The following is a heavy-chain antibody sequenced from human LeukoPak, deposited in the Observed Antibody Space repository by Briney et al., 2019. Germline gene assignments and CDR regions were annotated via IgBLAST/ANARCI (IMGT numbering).Heavy chain of an antibody. CDR3: ADFGDYGDY. CDR1: GGSFSGYY. D-gene: IGHD4-17*01. Sequence: SETLSLTCAVYGGSFSGYYWSWIRQPPGKGLEWIGEINHSGSTNYNPSLKSRVTITVDTSKNQFSLKLSSVTAADTAVYYCADFGDYGDYWGQGTLVTVSS. CDR2: INHSGST. V-gene: IGHV4-34*01. J-gene: IGHJ4*02.